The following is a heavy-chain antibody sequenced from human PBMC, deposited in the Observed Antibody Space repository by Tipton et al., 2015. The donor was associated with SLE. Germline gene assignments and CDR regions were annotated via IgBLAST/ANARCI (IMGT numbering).Heavy chain of an antibody. J-gene: IGHJ4*02. CDR2: IWYDGSKK. V-gene: IGHV3-33*06. CDR1: GFTFSSYG. CDR3: AKGSSLFDY. D-gene: IGHD6-19*01. Sequence: SLRLSCAASGFTFSSYGMYWVRQAPGKGLEWVAVIWYDGSKKYYADSVKGRFTISRDNFKNTLYLQMTSLRAEDTAVYYCAKGSSLFDYWGQGTLVTVSS.